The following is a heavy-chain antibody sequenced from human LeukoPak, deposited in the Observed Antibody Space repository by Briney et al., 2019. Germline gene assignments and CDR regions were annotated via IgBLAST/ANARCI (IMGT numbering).Heavy chain of an antibody. J-gene: IGHJ5*02. CDR2: IYHSGNT. D-gene: IGHD3-22*01. CDR3: ARDSWYNDSGYNWFDP. Sequence: SETLSLTCTVSGYSISSGYYRGWIRQPPGKGLEWIGNIYHSGNTYYNPSLKSRVTLSIDTSKNQISLKLSSVTAADTAVYYCARDSWYNDSGYNWFDPWGQGTLVTVSS. CDR1: GYSISSGYY. V-gene: IGHV4-38-2*02.